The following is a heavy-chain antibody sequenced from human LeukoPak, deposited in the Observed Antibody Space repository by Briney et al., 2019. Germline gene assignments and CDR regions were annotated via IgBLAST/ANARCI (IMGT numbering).Heavy chain of an antibody. D-gene: IGHD6-19*01. CDR2: ISAYNGNT. CDR1: GGTFSRYA. CDR3: ARASGWYSAAFDI. Sequence: ASVRVSCKASGGTFSRYAMSWVRQAPGQGLEWMGGISAYNGNTNYAQKLQGRVTMTTDTSTSTAYMELRSLRSDDTAVYYCARASGWYSAAFDIWGQGTMVTVSS. V-gene: IGHV1-18*01. J-gene: IGHJ3*02.